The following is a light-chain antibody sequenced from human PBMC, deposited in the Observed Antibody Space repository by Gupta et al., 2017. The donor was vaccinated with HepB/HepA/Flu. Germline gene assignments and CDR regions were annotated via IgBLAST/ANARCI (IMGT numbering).Light chain of an antibody. V-gene: IGKV3-20*01. CDR3: QQYGSSPRT. Sequence: EIVLTQSPGTLPSSPGERATLSCRASQSVSSSYLAWYQQKPGQAPRLLIYGASSRATGIPDRFSGSGSGTDFTLTISRLEPEDFAVYYCQQYGSSPRTFGQGTKVEIK. J-gene: IGKJ1*01. CDR2: GAS. CDR1: QSVSSSY.